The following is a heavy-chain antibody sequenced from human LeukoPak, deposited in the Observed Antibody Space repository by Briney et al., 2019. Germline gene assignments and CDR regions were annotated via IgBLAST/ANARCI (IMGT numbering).Heavy chain of an antibody. J-gene: IGHJ6*02. CDR1: GFVVGGNY. D-gene: IGHD2-21*02. CDR2: IYSGGST. V-gene: IGHV3-53*01. CDR3: ARPTDGDSTRYGMDV. Sequence: GGSLRLSCAASGFVVGGNYMSWVRQAPGKGLEWDSVIYSGGSTYYADSVKGRFSTSRDSSTSTLFLQMDSLRVEDTAMYYCARPTDGDSTRYGMDVWGQGTTVIVSS.